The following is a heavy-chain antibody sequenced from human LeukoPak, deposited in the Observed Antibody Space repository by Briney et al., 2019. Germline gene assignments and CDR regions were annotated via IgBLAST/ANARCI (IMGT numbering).Heavy chain of an antibody. J-gene: IGHJ5*02. CDR1: GGSISSYY. V-gene: IGHV4-59*01. CDR2: IYYSGST. Sequence: KPSETLSLTCTVSGGSISSYYWSWIRQPPGKGLEWIGYIYYSGSTNYNPSLKSRVTISVDTSKNQFSLKLSSVTAADTAVYYCAREDYYDSSGYPNWFDPWGQGTLVTVSS. D-gene: IGHD3-22*01. CDR3: AREDYYDSSGYPNWFDP.